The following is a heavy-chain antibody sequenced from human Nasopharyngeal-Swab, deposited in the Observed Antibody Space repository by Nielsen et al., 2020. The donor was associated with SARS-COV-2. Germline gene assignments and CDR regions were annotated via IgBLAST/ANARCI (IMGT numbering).Heavy chain of an antibody. CDR2: ISWDGGST. J-gene: IGHJ4*02. V-gene: IGHV3-43*01. CDR3: ANGPQGFDY. Sequence: GESLKISCAASGFTFDDYTMHWVRQAPGKGLEWVSLISWDGGSTYYADSVKGRFTISRDSSKNTLYLQMNSLRGEDTAVYYCANGPQGFDYWGQGTLVTVSS. CDR1: GFTFDDYT. D-gene: IGHD1-14*01.